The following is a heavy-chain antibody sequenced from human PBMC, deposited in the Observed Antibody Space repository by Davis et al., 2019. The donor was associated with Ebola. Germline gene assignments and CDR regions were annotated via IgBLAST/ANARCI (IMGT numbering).Heavy chain of an antibody. J-gene: IGHJ4*02. CDR1: GGTFSRYS. Sequence: AASVKVSCKASGGTFSRYSISWVRQAPGQGLEWMGRIIPILGKADYAQKFQGRVTITADKSTSTAYMELSSLRSEDTAVYYCAREGTSSGFLDYWGQGTPVTVSS. CDR3: AREGTSSGFLDY. V-gene: IGHV1-69*08. CDR2: IIPILGKA. D-gene: IGHD6-19*01.